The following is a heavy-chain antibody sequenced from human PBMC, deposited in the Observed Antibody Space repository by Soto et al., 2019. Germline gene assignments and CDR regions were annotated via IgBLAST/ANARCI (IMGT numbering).Heavy chain of an antibody. CDR1: GFTFSSYG. J-gene: IGHJ5*02. CDR2: ISYDGSNK. CDR3: AKLSAVAAAGTGGNWFDP. D-gene: IGHD6-13*01. V-gene: IGHV3-30*18. Sequence: GGSLRLSCAASGFTFSSYGIHWVRQAPGKGLEWVAVISYDGSNKYYADSVKGRFTISRDNSKNTLYLQMNSLRAEDTAVYYCAKLSAVAAAGTGGNWFDPWGQGT.